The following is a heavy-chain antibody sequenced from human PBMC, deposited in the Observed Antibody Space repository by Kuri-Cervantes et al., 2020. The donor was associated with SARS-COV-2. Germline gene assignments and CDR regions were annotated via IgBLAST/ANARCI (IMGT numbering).Heavy chain of an antibody. D-gene: IGHD2-8*01. Sequence: GESLKISCAASGFTFRTYGMHRVRQPPGKGLEWMAVIWYDGRKTYYADSVRGRFTISRDNSKNTLYLQMNSLRAEDTAVYYCARGERMVYANYYMDVWGKGTTVPSP. J-gene: IGHJ6*03. CDR2: IWYDGRKT. CDR3: ARGERMVYANYYMDV. CDR1: GFTFRTYG. V-gene: IGHV3-33*08.